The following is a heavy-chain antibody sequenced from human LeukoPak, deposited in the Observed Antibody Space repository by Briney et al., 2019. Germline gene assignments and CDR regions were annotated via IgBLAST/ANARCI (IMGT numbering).Heavy chain of an antibody. D-gene: IGHD5-24*01. V-gene: IGHV3-7*01. CDR1: GFTFSSYW. CDR2: IKQDGSEK. CDR3: ARDKGRLQSPSNAFDI. J-gene: IGHJ3*02. Sequence: GGSLRLSCAASGFTFSSYWMSWVRQAPGNGLEWVANIKQDGSEKYYVDSVKGRFTISRDNAKNSLYLQMNSLRAEDTAVYYCARDKGRLQSPSNAFDIWGQGTMVTVSS.